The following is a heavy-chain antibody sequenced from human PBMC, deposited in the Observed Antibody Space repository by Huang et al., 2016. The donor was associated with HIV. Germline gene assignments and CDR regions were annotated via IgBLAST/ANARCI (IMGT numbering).Heavy chain of an antibody. CDR3: ATTDASLATSFDH. CDR1: GYIFSNYW. CDR2: VYPGNSDT. J-gene: IGHJ4*02. Sequence: EVQLEQSGAEVKKPGESLKISCKACGYIFSNYWIGWVRQMPGKGLEWSGCVYPGNSDTRYGPSFYGRVTVSVDKSIATAYLQWSSLRPSDTARYYCATTDASLATSFDHWGRGTMLTVSS. V-gene: IGHV5-51*03.